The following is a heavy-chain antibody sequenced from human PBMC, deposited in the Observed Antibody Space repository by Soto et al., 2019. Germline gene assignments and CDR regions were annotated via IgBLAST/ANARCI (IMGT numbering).Heavy chain of an antibody. CDR3: AKGSLVAGYFDY. CDR1: GFTFSSYG. CDR2: ISYDGSNK. Sequence: RLSCAASGFTFSSYGMHWVRQAPGKGLEWVAVISYDGSNKYYADSVKGRFTISRDNSKNTLYLQMNSLRAEDTAVYYCAKGSLVAGYFDYWGQGTLVTVSS. V-gene: IGHV3-30*18. J-gene: IGHJ4*02. D-gene: IGHD5-12*01.